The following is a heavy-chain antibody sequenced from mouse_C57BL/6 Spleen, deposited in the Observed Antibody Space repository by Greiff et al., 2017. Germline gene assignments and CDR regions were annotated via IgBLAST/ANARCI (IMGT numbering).Heavy chain of an antibody. V-gene: IGHV2-2*01. CDR1: GFSLTSYG. CDR2: IWSGGST. Sequence: VQRVESGPGLVQPSQSLSITCTVSGFSLTSYGVHWVRQSPGKGLEWLGVIWSGGSTDYNAAFISRLSISKDNSKSQVFFKMNSLQADDTAIYYCAAGVGKSYYFDYWGQGTTLTVSS. CDR3: AAGVGKSYYFDY. J-gene: IGHJ2*01. D-gene: IGHD1-1*02.